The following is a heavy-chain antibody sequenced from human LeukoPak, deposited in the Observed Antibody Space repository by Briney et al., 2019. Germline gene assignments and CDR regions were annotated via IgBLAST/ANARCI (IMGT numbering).Heavy chain of an antibody. V-gene: IGHV3-9*01. CDR2: ISWNSGYI. Sequence: GRSLRLSCAASGFTFDDYAMHWVRQPPGKGLEWLSIISWNSGYIGYADSVKGRFTVSRDNAENSVYLQMNSLRPEDTALYFCAKVRGTYSSGFFFDSWGQGTLATVSS. CDR3: AKVRGTYSSGFFFDS. CDR1: GFTFDDYA. J-gene: IGHJ4*02. D-gene: IGHD6-19*01.